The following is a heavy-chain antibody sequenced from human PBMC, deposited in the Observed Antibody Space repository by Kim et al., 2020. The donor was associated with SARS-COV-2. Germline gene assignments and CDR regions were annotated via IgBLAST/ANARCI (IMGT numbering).Heavy chain of an antibody. D-gene: IGHD3-3*01. J-gene: IGHJ6*02. CDR3: ARGLGTRFLESLYYFYGVDV. CDR2: ISRSSSHT. Sequence: GGSLRLSCTASGFTFNYYYMSWIRQAPGKGLQLISYISRSSSHTKYADSVKGRFTISRDNAKNSLYLQMSSLRAEDTAVYYCARGLGTRFLESLYYFYGVDVWGQGTTVTVSS. CDR1: GFTFNYYY. V-gene: IGHV3-11*05.